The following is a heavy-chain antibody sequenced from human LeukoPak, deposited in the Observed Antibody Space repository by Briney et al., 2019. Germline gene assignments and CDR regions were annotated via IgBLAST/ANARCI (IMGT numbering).Heavy chain of an antibody. CDR3: ARSPDRSYYYYYMDV. CDR2: ISSSSSYI. D-gene: IGHD1-14*01. CDR1: GFTFSSYS. V-gene: IGHV3-21*01. J-gene: IGHJ6*03. Sequence: PGGSLRLSCAASGFTFSSYSMNWVRQAPGKGLEWVSSISSSSSYIYYADSVKGRFTISRDNAKNSLYLQMNSLRAEDTAVYYCARSPDRSYYYYYMDVWGKGTTVTVSS.